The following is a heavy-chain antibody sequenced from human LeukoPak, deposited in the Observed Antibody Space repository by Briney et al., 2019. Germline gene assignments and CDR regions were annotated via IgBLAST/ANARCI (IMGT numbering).Heavy chain of an antibody. CDR1: GGSISSYY. CDR2: IYYSGST. J-gene: IGHJ6*03. Sequence: SETLSLTCTVSGGSISSYYWSWIRQPPGKGLEWIGYIYYSGSTDYNPSLKSRVTISVDTSKNQFSLKLSSVTAADTAVYYCARGIGVAQEPGLLRSQYYYYYMDVWGKGTTVTVSS. V-gene: IGHV4-59*01. CDR3: ARGIGVAQEPGLLRSQYYYYYMDV. D-gene: IGHD1-14*01.